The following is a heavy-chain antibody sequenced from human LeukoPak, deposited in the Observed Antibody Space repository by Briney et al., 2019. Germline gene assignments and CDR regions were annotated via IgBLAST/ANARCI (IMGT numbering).Heavy chain of an antibody. CDR1: GFTFTNYW. CDR2: IKQDGSEK. J-gene: IGHJ4*02. Sequence: GGSLRLSCAASGFTFTNYWLTWVRQAPGKGLEWVANIKQDGSEKYYVDSVKGRFTISGDNAKNSLYLQMNSLRAEDTAMYYCARTRGSYCFDFWGQGTLVTVSS. V-gene: IGHV3-7*05. CDR3: ARTRGSYCFDF. D-gene: IGHD1-26*01.